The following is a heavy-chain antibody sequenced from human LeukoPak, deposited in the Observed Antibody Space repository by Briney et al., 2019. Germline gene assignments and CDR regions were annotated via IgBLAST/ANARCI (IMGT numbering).Heavy chain of an antibody. V-gene: IGHV4-34*01. Sequence: SETLSLTCAVYGGSFSTYYWSWIRQPPGKGLEWIGEINHSGRTNYNPSLTSRVTISVDTYKNQCSLRLRSVTAADTAVYYCARHGPPRAGWGRKYYYMDVWGKGTTVTISS. CDR2: INHSGRT. J-gene: IGHJ6*03. D-gene: IGHD3-16*01. CDR1: GGSFSTYY. CDR3: ARHGPPRAGWGRKYYYMDV.